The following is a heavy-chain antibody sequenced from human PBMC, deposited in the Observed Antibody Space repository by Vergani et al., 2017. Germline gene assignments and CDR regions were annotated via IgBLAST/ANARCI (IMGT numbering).Heavy chain of an antibody. D-gene: IGHD2-21*02. V-gene: IGHV4-59*01. CDR2: IYYSGST. CDR1: GGSISSYY. Sequence: QVQLQESGPGLVKPSETLSLTCTVSGGSISSYYWSWIRQPPGKGLEWIGYIYYSGSTNYNPSLKSRVTISVDTSKNQFSLKLSSVTAADTAVYYCARHGYCGGDCYSRFDPWGQGTLVTVSS. CDR3: ARHGYCGGDCYSRFDP. J-gene: IGHJ5*02.